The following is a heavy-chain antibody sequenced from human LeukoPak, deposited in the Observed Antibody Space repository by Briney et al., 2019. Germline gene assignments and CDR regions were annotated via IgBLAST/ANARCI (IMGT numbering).Heavy chain of an antibody. CDR2: ITSSSSYI. CDR3: ARDPYSGNYGAYYYYYMDV. V-gene: IGHV3-21*06. D-gene: IGHD1-26*01. CDR1: GFTFSSYN. Sequence: PGGSLRLSCAASGFTFSSYNMNWVRQAPGKGLEWVSSITSSSSYIYYADSVKGRFTRDNAKNSLYLQMDSLRVEDTAEYYCARDPYSGNYGAYYYYYMDVWGKGTTVTVSS. J-gene: IGHJ6*03.